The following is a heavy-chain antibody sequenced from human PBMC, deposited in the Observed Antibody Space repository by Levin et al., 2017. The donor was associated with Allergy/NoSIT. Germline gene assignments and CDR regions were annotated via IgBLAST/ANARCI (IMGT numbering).Heavy chain of an antibody. V-gene: IGHV3-7*01. Sequence: QAGGSLRLSCAASGFTFSSYWMSWVRQAPGKGLEWVANIKEDGSEKYYVDSVRGRFTISRDNAKKSLYLQMNSLRAEDTAVYYCARDPRVVVPYKGFDYWGQGIQVTVSS. J-gene: IGHJ4*02. CDR2: IKEDGSEK. CDR3: ARDPRVVVPYKGFDY. CDR1: GFTFSSYW. D-gene: IGHD2-2*01.